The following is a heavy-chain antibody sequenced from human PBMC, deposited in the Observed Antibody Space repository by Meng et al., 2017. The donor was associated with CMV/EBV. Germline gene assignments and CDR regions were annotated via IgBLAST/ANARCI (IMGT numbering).Heavy chain of an antibody. Sequence: GGSLRLSCAASGFTFSSYSMNWVRQAPGKGLEWVAVISYDGSNKYYADSVKGRFTISRDNSKNTLYLQMNSLRAEDTAVYYCARDSIVVVPAASSPYYYGMDVWGQGTTVTVSS. D-gene: IGHD2-2*01. CDR2: ISYDGSNK. V-gene: IGHV3-30*03. CDR3: ARDSIVVVPAASSPYYYGMDV. J-gene: IGHJ6*02. CDR1: GFTFSSYS.